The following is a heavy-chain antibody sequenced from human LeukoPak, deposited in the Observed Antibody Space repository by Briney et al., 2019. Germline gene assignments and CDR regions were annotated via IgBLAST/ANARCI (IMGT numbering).Heavy chain of an antibody. Sequence: SETLSLTCAVYGGSFSGYYWSWIRQPPGKGLEWIGEINHSGSTNYNPSLKSRVTISVDTSKNQFSLKLSSVTAADTAVYYCAGSMVRGVTFDYWGQGTLVTVSS. CDR3: AGSMVRGVTFDY. J-gene: IGHJ4*02. CDR1: GGSFSGYY. V-gene: IGHV4-34*01. D-gene: IGHD3-10*01. CDR2: INHSGST.